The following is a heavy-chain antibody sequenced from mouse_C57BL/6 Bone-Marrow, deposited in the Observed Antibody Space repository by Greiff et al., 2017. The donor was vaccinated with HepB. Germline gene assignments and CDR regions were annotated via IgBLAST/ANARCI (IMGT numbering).Heavy chain of an antibody. D-gene: IGHD1-1*01. CDR2: IDPSDSYT. Sequence: VQLQQPGADLVRPGASVKLSCKASGTTFPGYWMQWVNKGPGRGLRWIGEIDPSDSYTNYNQKFKGKATLTVDTSSSTAYMQLSSLTSEDSAVYYCARWPITTVVARGLYYFDYWGQGTTLTVSS. CDR3: ARWPITTVVARGLYYFDY. V-gene: IGHV1-50*01. J-gene: IGHJ2*01. CDR1: GTTFPGYW.